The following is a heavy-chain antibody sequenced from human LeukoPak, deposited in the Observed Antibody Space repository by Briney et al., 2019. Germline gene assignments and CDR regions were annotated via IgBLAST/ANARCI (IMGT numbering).Heavy chain of an antibody. CDR2: IYHSGST. Sequence: SETLSLTCTVSGYSISSGYYWGWIRQPPGKGLEWIGSIYHSGSTYYNPSLKSRVTISVDTSKNQFSLKLSSVTAADTAVYYCARDGPIVGATPYYYYYMDVWGKGTTVTVSS. J-gene: IGHJ6*03. CDR1: GYSISSGYY. D-gene: IGHD1-26*01. V-gene: IGHV4-38-2*02. CDR3: ARDGPIVGATPYYYYYMDV.